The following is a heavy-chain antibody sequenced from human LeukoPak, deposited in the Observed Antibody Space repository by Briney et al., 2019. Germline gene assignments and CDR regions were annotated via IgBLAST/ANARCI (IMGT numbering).Heavy chain of an antibody. CDR3: ARDARLPMTPFDY. D-gene: IGHD3-22*01. J-gene: IGHJ4*02. CDR1: GFTFSSYS. Sequence: GGSLRLSCTASGFTFSSYSMNWVRQAPGKGLEWVSYITSTSNNIYYVDSVKGRFTISRDNAKNSLYLQMNSLRDEDTAVYYCARDARLPMTPFDYWGQGTLVAVSS. CDR2: ITSTSNNI. V-gene: IGHV3-48*02.